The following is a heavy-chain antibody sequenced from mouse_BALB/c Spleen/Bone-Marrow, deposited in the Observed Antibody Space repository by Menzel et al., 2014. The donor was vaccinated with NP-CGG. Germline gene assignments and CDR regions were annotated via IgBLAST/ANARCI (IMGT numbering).Heavy chain of an antibody. CDR2: IHPNSGNT. CDR3: ARHHRFAYYFAY. J-gene: IGHJ2*01. Sequence: LVESWSVLARPGPSVKLSCKASGYTFTNSWIHWAKQRPGQGLECIGEIHPNSGNTNYTEKFKGKATPTVDTSSSTAYVSLSSLTSEDSAVYYCARHHRFAYYFAYWGQGTALTVSS. V-gene: IGHV1S130*01. CDR1: GYTFTNSW.